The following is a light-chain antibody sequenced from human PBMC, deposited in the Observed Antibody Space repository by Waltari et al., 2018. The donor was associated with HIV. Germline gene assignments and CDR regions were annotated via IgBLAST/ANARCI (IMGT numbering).Light chain of an antibody. CDR3: AAWDDSLSGV. J-gene: IGLJ2*01. Sequence: QSVLTQPPSASGTPGQRVTISCSGGSSNIGNNHVYWYQQFPGPAPKLLIYRNNQRPSGVPGLFSGAKSGTSASLVISGLRSEDEADYYCAAWDDSLSGVFGGGTKVTVL. CDR2: RNN. V-gene: IGLV1-47*01. CDR1: SSNIGNNH.